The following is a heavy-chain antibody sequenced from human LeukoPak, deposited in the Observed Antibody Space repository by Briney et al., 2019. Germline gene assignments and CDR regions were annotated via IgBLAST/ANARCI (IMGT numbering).Heavy chain of an antibody. Sequence: GASVKVSCKASGGTFSSYAISWVRQAPGQGLEWMGGIIPIFGTANYAQKFQGRVTITADKSTSTAYMELSSLRSEDTAVYYCASYSSGWYYFDYWGQGTLVTVSS. D-gene: IGHD6-19*01. J-gene: IGHJ4*02. CDR1: GGTFSSYA. V-gene: IGHV1-69*06. CDR2: IIPIFGTA. CDR3: ASYSSGWYYFDY.